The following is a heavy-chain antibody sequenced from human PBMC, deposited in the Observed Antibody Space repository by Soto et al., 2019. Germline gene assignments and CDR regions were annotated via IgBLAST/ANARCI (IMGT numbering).Heavy chain of an antibody. CDR3: ASTGRIVGATFDY. J-gene: IGHJ4*02. D-gene: IGHD1-26*01. V-gene: IGHV4-61*01. CDR2: IYYSGST. Sequence: SETLSLTCTVSGCSVSSGSYYWSWIRQPPGKGLEWIGYIYYSGSTNYNPSLKSRVTISVDTSKNQFSLKLSSVTAADTAVYYCASTGRIVGATFDYWGQGTLVTVSS. CDR1: GCSVSSGSYY.